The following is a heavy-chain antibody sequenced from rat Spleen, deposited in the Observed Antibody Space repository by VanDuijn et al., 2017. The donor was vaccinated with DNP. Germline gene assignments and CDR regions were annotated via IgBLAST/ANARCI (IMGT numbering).Heavy chain of an antibody. CDR2: ISYDGGST. V-gene: IGHV5-20*01. CDR3: ATRGYNSDYFDY. CDR1: GFTFSDYY. D-gene: IGHD4-3*01. Sequence: EVQLVESGGGLVQPGRSLKLSCAASGFTFSDYYMAWVRQAPTKGLEWVAYISYDGGSTYYRDSLKGRFTISRDTAKSTLYLQMDSLRSEDTATYYCATRGYNSDYFDYWGQGVMVTVSS. J-gene: IGHJ2*01.